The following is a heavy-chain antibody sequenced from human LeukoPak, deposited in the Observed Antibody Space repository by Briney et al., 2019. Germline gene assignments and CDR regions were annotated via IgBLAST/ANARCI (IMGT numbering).Heavy chain of an antibody. D-gene: IGHD3-3*01. CDR1: GFSFSSYA. CDR3: AKWMVRRDFWSGAFDI. Sequence: GGSLRLSCAASGFSFSSYAMTWVRQAPGKGLEWVSAISGSGYNSYYADSVKGRFTISRDNSKNTLFLQMNSLRGEDTAIYYCAKWMVRRDFWSGAFDIWGQGTMVTV. V-gene: IGHV3-23*01. J-gene: IGHJ3*02. CDR2: ISGSGYNS.